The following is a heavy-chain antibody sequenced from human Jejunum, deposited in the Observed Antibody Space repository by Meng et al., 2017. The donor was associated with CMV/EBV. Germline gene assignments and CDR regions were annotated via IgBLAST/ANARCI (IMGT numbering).Heavy chain of an antibody. CDR2: INAANGKT. CDR3: ARIPGNGWYAAFDY. J-gene: IGHJ4*02. Sequence: SGYSFTSYAMNWVRQAHGQRLEWMGWINAANGKTEYSQKFQGRVTITRDTSASTAYMDLTNLRSEDTAVYYCARIPGNGWYAAFDYWGQGTLVTVSS. CDR1: GYSFTSYA. D-gene: IGHD6-19*01. V-gene: IGHV1-3*01.